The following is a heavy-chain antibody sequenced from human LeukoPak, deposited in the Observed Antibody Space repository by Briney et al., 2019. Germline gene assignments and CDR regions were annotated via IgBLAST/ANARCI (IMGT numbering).Heavy chain of an antibody. V-gene: IGHV1-18*01. CDR2: ISAYNGNT. D-gene: IGHD2-15*01. CDR1: GYTFTSYG. Sequence: VSVKVSCKASGYTFTSYGISWVRQAPGQGLEWMGWISAYNGNTNYAQKLQGRVTMTTDTSTSTAYMELRSLRSDDTAVYYCARDVLRYCSGGSCPMDVWGKGTTVTVSS. CDR3: ARDVLRYCSGGSCPMDV. J-gene: IGHJ6*03.